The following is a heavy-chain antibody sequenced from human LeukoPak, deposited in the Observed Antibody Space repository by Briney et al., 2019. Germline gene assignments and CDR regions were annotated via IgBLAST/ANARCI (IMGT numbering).Heavy chain of an antibody. J-gene: IGHJ6*02. D-gene: IGHD4-11*01. CDR2: ISSSGSTI. V-gene: IGHV3-11*01. CDR3: ARDNRLQYYYYGMDV. CDR1: GFTFSDYY. Sequence: GGSLRLSCAASGFTFSDYYMSWIRQAPGKGLEWVSYISSSGSTIYYADSVKGRFTISRDNAKNSLYLQMNSLRAEDTAVYYCARDNRLQYYYYGMDVWGQGTTVTVSS.